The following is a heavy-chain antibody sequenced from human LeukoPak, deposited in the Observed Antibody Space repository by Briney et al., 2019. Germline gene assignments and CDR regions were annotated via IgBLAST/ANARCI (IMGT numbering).Heavy chain of an antibody. Sequence: GGSLRLSCAASRFTFSSYEMNWVRQAPGKGLEWVSYISGSGSSIYYADSVKGRFTISGDNAKNSLYLQMNSLRAEDTALYYCARGGVVVEAATPDYFDYWGQGTLVTVSS. J-gene: IGHJ4*02. CDR1: RFTFSSYE. D-gene: IGHD2-15*01. CDR2: ISGSGSSI. V-gene: IGHV3-48*03. CDR3: ARGGVVVEAATPDYFDY.